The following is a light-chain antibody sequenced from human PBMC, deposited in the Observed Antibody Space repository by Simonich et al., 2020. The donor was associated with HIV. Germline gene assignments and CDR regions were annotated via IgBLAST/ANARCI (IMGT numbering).Light chain of an antibody. CDR2: WAS. CDR3: QQFYTTPWT. V-gene: IGKV4-1*01. J-gene: IGKJ1*01. Sequence: DIVMTQSPDSLAVSLGERATINCHSSQSVLYSSNNKNYLLWYQQKPGQPPNLLIYWASTRESGVPDRFSGSGSGTDFTLTISSLQAEDVAVYYCQQFYTTPWTFGQGTKVEIK. CDR1: QSVLYSSNNKNY.